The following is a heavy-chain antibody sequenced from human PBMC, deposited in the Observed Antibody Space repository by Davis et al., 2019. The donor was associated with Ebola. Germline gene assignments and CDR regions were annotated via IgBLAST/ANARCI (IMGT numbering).Heavy chain of an antibody. CDR3: ARDVFATSGYIPFDY. CDR1: GFVFRNYV. D-gene: IGHD3-22*01. Sequence: GESLKISCAASGFVFRNYVMSWVRQAPGKGLEWVSSIYSGGNTFYADSVKGRFTISRHSSNNTLYLQMNSLRPDDTAVYFCARDVFATSGYIPFDYWGQGTLVTVSS. V-gene: IGHV3-53*04. CDR2: IYSGGNT. J-gene: IGHJ4*02.